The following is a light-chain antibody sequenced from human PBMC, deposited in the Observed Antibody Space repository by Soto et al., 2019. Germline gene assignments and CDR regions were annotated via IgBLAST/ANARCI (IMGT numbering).Light chain of an antibody. V-gene: IGLV3-21*04. J-gene: IGLJ2*01. CDR2: YDS. Sequence: SYELTQPPSVSVAPGKTARITCGGNNIGSKSVHWYQQKPGQAPVLVIYYDSDRPSGIPERFSGSNSGNMATLTISRVEAGDEADYYCQVWDSSSGTVVFGGGTKLTVL. CDR3: QVWDSSSGTVV. CDR1: NIGSKS.